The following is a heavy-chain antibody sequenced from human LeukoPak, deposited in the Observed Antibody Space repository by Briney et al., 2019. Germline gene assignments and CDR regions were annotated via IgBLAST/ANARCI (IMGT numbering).Heavy chain of an antibody. Sequence: SETLSLTCTVSGYSISSGYYWGWIRQPPGKGLEWIGSIYYSGSTYYNPSLKSRVIISVDTSKNQFSLKLSSVTAADTAVYYCASLRERSYYARGFDYWGQGTLVTVSS. V-gene: IGHV4-38-2*02. J-gene: IGHJ4*02. CDR3: ASLRERSYYARGFDY. D-gene: IGHD1-26*01. CDR2: IYYSGST. CDR1: GYSISSGYY.